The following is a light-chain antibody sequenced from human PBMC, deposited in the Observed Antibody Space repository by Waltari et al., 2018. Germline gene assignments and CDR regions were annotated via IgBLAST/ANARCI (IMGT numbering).Light chain of an antibody. CDR1: QNINRY. V-gene: IGKV1-5*03. CDR3: QEYNSFSRA. Sequence: DIKMTQSPSTLSASVGDRVTISCRASQNINRYLAWYQQKPGQAPQLLIYKASNLEGGVPSRFSGSGSGTEFTLTINSLQPDDFATYYCQEYNSFSRAFGQGTKVDIK. J-gene: IGKJ1*01. CDR2: KAS.